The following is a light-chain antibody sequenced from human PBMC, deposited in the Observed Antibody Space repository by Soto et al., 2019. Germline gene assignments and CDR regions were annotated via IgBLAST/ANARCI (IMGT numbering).Light chain of an antibody. J-gene: IGKJ2*01. CDR3: QQRSNWPPLYT. Sequence: EIVLTQSPATLSLSPGERATLSCRASKSVSSYLAWYQQKPGQAPRLLIYDASNRATGIPARFSGSGSGTDFTLTISSLEPEDFAVYYCQQRSNWPPLYTFGQGTKLEI. CDR1: KSVSSY. V-gene: IGKV3-11*01. CDR2: DAS.